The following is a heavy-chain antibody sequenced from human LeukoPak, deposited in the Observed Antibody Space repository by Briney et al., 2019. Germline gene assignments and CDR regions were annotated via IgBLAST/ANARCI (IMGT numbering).Heavy chain of an antibody. Sequence: GGSLRLSCAASEFSFSSHSMNWVRQAPGKGLEWVSTINSSGDYTCYADSVKGRFTISRDNAKNSLYLQMNSLRAEDTAVYYCARDGMITAYAFDIWGQGTMVAVSS. D-gene: IGHD3-16*01. V-gene: IGHV3-21*01. J-gene: IGHJ3*02. CDR1: EFSFSSHS. CDR3: ARDGMITAYAFDI. CDR2: INSSGDYT.